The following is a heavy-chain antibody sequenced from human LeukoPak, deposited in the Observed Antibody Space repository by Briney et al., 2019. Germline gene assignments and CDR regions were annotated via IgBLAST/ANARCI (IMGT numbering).Heavy chain of an antibody. V-gene: IGHV3-30*18. D-gene: IGHD5-24*01. Sequence: GGSLRLSCAASGFTFSSYGMHWVRQAPGKGLEWVAVISYDGSNKYYADSVKGRFTISRDNSKKTLYLQMNSLRAEDTAVYYCAKDSDGYKSHSFDYWGQGTLVTVSS. J-gene: IGHJ4*02. CDR1: GFTFSSYG. CDR3: AKDSDGYKSHSFDY. CDR2: ISYDGSNK.